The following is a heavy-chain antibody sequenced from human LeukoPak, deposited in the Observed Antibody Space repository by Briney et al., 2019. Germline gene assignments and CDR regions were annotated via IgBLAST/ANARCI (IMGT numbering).Heavy chain of an antibody. Sequence: GRPLRLSCAASGFTFSSYGMHWVRQAPGKGLEWVAVVSYDGSNKYYADSVKGRFTISRDNSKNTLYLQMNSLRAEDTAVYYCAKVLSYYYDSSGFDYWGQGTLVTVSS. J-gene: IGHJ4*02. V-gene: IGHV3-30*18. CDR1: GFTFSSYG. CDR3: AKVLSYYYDSSGFDY. D-gene: IGHD3-22*01. CDR2: VSYDGSNK.